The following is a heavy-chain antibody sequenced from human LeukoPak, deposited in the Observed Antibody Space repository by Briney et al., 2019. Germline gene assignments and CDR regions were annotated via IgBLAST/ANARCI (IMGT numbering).Heavy chain of an antibody. Sequence: GGSLRLSCAASGFTFSDYWMVWVRQAPGKGLVWVSRILSDGSSTSYADSVKGRFTISRDNSKNTLYLQMNSLRAEDTAVYYCAKEKYSSGFFDYWGQGTLVTVSS. D-gene: IGHD6-19*01. CDR2: ILSDGSST. V-gene: IGHV3-74*01. CDR1: GFTFSDYW. J-gene: IGHJ4*02. CDR3: AKEKYSSGFFDY.